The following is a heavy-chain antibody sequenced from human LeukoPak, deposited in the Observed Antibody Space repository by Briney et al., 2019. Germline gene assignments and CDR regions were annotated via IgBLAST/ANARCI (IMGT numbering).Heavy chain of an antibody. J-gene: IGHJ4*02. D-gene: IGHD3-3*01. Sequence: GGPLRLSCAASGFTVSSNNMNWVRQAPGKGLEWVAVISYDGSNKYYADSVKGRFTISRDNSKNTLYLQMNSLRAEDTAVYYCASDPSDFWSGYYRYWGQGTLVTVSS. CDR3: ASDPSDFWSGYYRY. CDR2: ISYDGSNK. CDR1: GFTVSSNN. V-gene: IGHV3-30-3*01.